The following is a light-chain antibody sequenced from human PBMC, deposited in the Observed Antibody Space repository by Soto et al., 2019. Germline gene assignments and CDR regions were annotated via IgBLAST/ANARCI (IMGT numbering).Light chain of an antibody. CDR1: QSVNSN. CDR2: GAS. J-gene: IGKJ1*01. V-gene: IGKV3-15*01. Sequence: EIILTQSPATLSVSPGERATLSCRASQSVNSNLAWYQQKPGQAPRLLSYGASTRATGIPARFSGSGSGTEFTLTISSLQSEDFVIYYCQQYNNWPPGTFGQGTKVEIK. CDR3: QQYNNWPPGT.